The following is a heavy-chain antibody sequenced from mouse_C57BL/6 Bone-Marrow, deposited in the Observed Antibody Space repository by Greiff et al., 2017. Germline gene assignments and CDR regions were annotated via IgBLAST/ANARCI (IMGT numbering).Heavy chain of an antibody. V-gene: IGHV1-69*01. CDR2: IDPSDSYT. CDR1: GYTFTSYW. D-gene: IGHD2-4*01. Sequence: QVQLQQPGAELVMPGASVKLSCKASGYTFTSYWMHWVKQRPGQGLEWIGEIDPSDSYTNYNQKFKGKSTLTVDKSSSTAYMQLSSLTSEDSAVXYCASGTLEYEGFAYWGQGTLVTVSA. J-gene: IGHJ3*01. CDR3: ASGTLEYEGFAY.